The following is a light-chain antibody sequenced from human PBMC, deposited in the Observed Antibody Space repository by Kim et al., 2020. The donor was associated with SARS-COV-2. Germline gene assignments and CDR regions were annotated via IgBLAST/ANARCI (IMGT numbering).Light chain of an antibody. Sequence: PGERATLSCRASQSASNNDLAWYQQKPGQAPRLLIYDASRRATGIADRFSGSGSGTDFTLTISRLEPEDFAVYHCQQHGSAPWTFGQGTKV. V-gene: IGKV3-20*01. CDR3: QQHGSAPWT. CDR2: DAS. CDR1: QSASNND. J-gene: IGKJ1*01.